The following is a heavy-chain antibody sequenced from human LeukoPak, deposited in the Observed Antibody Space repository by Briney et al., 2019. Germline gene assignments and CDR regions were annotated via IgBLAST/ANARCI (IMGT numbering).Heavy chain of an antibody. CDR1: GYSISSGYY. CDR3: ARDVGDIVVVPTADDGWFDP. V-gene: IGHV4-38-2*02. CDR2: IYHSGST. D-gene: IGHD2-2*01. Sequence: SETLSLTCTVSGYSISSGYYWGWIRQPPGKGLEWIGSIYHSGSTYYNPSLKSRVTISVDTSKNQFSLKLSSVTAADTAVYYCARDVGDIVVVPTADDGWFDPWGQGTLVTVSS. J-gene: IGHJ5*02.